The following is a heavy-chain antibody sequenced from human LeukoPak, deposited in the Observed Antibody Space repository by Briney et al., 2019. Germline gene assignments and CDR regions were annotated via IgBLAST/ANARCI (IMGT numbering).Heavy chain of an antibody. CDR2: INPNSGGT. CDR3: ASTYCSSTSCYGIQDGAFDY. CDR1: GYTFTGYY. D-gene: IGHD2-2*01. J-gene: IGHJ4*02. Sequence: GASVKVSCKASGYTFTGYYMHWVRQAPGQGLEWVGWINPNSGGTNYAQKFQGRVTMTRDTSISTAYMELSRLRSDDTAVYYCASTYCSSTSCYGIQDGAFDYWGQGTLVTVSS. V-gene: IGHV1-2*02.